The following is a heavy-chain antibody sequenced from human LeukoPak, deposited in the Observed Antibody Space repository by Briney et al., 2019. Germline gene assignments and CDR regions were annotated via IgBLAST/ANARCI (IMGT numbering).Heavy chain of an antibody. J-gene: IGHJ4*02. Sequence: SETLSLTCAVSGGSISSSSYYWGWIRQPPGKGLEWIGSIYYSGSTYHNPSLKSRVTISVDTSKNQFSLKLSSVTAADTAVYYCARRRRGSALDYWGQGTLVTVSS. CDR2: IYYSGST. V-gene: IGHV4-39*01. CDR1: GGSISSSSYY. CDR3: ARRRRGSALDY. D-gene: IGHD1-26*01.